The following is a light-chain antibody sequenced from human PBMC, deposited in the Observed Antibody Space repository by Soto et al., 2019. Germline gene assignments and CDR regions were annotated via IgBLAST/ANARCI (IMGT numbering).Light chain of an antibody. CDR2: HAS. CDR3: QQYLSYS. V-gene: IGKV1-5*01. Sequence: TQSPGTLSLTPGERATLSCRASQSVSNFLAWYQQKPGTAPKLLIYHASTLESGVPSRFSGSGSGTEFTLTISSLQPDDFATYYCQQYLSYSFGQGTKVAI. CDR1: QSVSNF. J-gene: IGKJ1*01.